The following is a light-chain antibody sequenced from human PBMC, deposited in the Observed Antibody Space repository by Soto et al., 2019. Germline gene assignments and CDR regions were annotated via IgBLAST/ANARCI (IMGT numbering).Light chain of an antibody. CDR1: SSDVGGYNY. J-gene: IGLJ3*02. Sequence: QSVLTQPASVSGSPGQSITISCTGTSSDVGGYNYVSWYQHHPGKAPKLLIYDVSNRPSGVSNRFSGSKSGNTASLTISGLQAEDEADYCCSSYTNSNTWVFGGGTKLTVL. CDR3: SSYTNSNTWV. V-gene: IGLV2-14*03. CDR2: DVS.